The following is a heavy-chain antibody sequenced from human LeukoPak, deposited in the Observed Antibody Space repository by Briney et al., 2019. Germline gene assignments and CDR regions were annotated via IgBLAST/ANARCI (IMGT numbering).Heavy chain of an antibody. CDR3: ARVPHYYDSSGLDY. CDR1: GFTFSSYA. V-gene: IGHV3-23*01. CDR2: ISGSGGST. J-gene: IGHJ4*02. D-gene: IGHD3-22*01. Sequence: GGSLRLSCAASGFTFSSYAMSWVRQAPGKGLEWVSAISGSGGSTYYADSVKGQFTISRDNSKNTLYLQMNSLRAEDTAVYYCARVPHYYDSSGLDYWGQGTLVTVSS.